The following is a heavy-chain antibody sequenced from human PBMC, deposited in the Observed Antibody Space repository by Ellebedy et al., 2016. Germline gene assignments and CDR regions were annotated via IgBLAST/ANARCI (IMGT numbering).Heavy chain of an antibody. CDR2: FDPEDGET. D-gene: IGHD1-1*01. V-gene: IGHV1-24*01. J-gene: IGHJ6*02. Sequence: ASVKVSCKVSGYTLTELSMHWVRQAPGKGLEWMGGFDPEDGETIYAQKFQGRVTMTEDTSTDTAYMELSSLRSEDTAVYYCAVWNDAYYYYCGMDVWGQGTTVTVSS. CDR3: AVWNDAYYYYCGMDV. CDR1: GYTLTELS.